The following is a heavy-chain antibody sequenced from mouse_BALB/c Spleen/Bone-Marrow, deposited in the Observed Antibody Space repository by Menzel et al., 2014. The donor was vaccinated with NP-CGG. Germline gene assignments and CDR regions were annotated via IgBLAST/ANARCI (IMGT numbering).Heavy chain of an antibody. CDR2: INPSTGFT. Sequence: QVQLQQSGAELARPGASVKMSCKASGYTFTTYTMHWVQQRPGQGLEWVGYINPSTGFTNYNQIFKDKATLAADKSSSTAYMQLSNLTSEDSAVYYLARGGFLLRSLALDYWGQGTSVTVSS. J-gene: IGHJ4*01. CDR1: GYTFTTYT. CDR3: ARGGFLLRSLALDY. D-gene: IGHD1-1*01. V-gene: IGHV1-4*01.